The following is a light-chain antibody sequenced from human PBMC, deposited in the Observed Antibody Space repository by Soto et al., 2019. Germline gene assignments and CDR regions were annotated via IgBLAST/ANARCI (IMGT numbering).Light chain of an antibody. CDR3: QAWNSTSVV. CDR2: AVT. CDR1: SSDVGGYNY. J-gene: IGLJ2*01. V-gene: IGLV2-14*01. Sequence: QSALTQPASVSGSPGQSITISCTGTSSDVGGYNYVSWYQQHPGKAPKLMIYAVTDRPSGVSSRFSGSKSANTASLTISGLQAEDEADYYCQAWNSTSVVFGGGTKLTVL.